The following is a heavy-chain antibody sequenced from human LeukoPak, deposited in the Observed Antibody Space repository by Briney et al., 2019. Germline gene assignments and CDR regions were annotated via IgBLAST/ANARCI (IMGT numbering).Heavy chain of an antibody. V-gene: IGHV1-2*02. D-gene: IGHD6-6*01. CDR3: ARNYEYSSSSVDAFDI. Sequence: ASVKVSCKASGYTFTGYYMHWVRQAPGQGLEWMGWINPNSGGTNYAQKFQGRVTMTRDTSISTAYMELSRLRSDDTAVYYCARNYEYSSSSVDAFDIWGQGTMVTVSS. CDR2: INPNSGGT. J-gene: IGHJ3*02. CDR1: GYTFTGYY.